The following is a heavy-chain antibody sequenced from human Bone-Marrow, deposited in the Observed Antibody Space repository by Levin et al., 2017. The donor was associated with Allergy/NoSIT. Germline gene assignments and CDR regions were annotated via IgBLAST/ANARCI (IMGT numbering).Heavy chain of an antibody. J-gene: IGHJ6*02. CDR2: IYYTGST. V-gene: IGHV4-59*01. CDR1: GGSISSYH. CDR3: ARDRVVASSGTYYYYGMAV. D-gene: IGHD2-15*01. Sequence: SQTLSLTCIVSGGSISSYHWSWIRQPPGKGLEWIGYIYYTGSTDYNPSLRSRVTISMDTSKSQFSLTLNSVTAADTAVYYCARDRVVASSGTYYYYGMAVWGRGTTVTVSS.